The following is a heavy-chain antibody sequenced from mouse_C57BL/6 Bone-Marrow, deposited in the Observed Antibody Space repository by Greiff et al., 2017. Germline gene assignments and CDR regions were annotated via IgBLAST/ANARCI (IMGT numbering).Heavy chain of an antibody. J-gene: IGHJ4*01. D-gene: IGHD1-1*01. Sequence: VQLQQSGPGLVQPSQSLSITCTVSGFSLTSYGVHWVRQSPGKGLEWLGVIWRGGSTDYNAAFISRLSISKNNSKSQVFFKMNSLQADDTAIYYWARKYGGYYGNAMDYWGQGSSVTVSS. V-gene: IGHV2-2*01. CDR1: GFSLTSYG. CDR2: IWRGGST. CDR3: ARKYGGYYGNAMDY.